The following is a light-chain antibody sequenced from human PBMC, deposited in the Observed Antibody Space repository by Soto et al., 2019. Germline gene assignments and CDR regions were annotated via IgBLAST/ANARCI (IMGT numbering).Light chain of an antibody. CDR3: QQYNNWPLT. CDR1: QSVRNN. V-gene: IGKV3-15*01. CDR2: GAS. J-gene: IGKJ4*01. Sequence: EIVMTQSPATLSVSPGERAKFSCRASQSVRNNLAWFQQKPGQAPRLLIYGASTRATSIPARFSGSGSGTEFTLTISRLQSEDFAVYYCQQYNNWPLTVGGGSKVEIK.